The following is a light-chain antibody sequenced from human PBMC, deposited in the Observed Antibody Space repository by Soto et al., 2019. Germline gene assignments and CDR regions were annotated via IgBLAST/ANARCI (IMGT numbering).Light chain of an antibody. J-gene: IGKJ1*01. V-gene: IGKV3D-15*01. CDR2: AAS. CDR1: QSVSTY. CDR3: QQYNNWWT. Sequence: ETVMTQSPATLSGPPGERATLSCRASQSVSTYLAWYQQKPGQAPSLLIYAASTRATGIPARFIGNGSGTEFTLTISSLQSEDCAVYYCQQYNNWWTFGQGTKVDIK.